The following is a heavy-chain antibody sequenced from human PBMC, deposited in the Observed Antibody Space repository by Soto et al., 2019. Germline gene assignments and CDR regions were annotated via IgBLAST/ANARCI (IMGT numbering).Heavy chain of an antibody. J-gene: IGHJ4*02. CDR1: GYSFTSYW. Sequence: ESLKISCKGSGYSFTSYWIGWVRQMPGKGLGWMGIIYPGDSDIRSSPSFQGQVTISADKSISTAYLQWSSLKASDTAMYYCARSGQMATIPLNSWGQGTLGTVVS. CDR3: ARSGQMATIPLNS. V-gene: IGHV5-51*01. D-gene: IGHD5-12*01. CDR2: IYPGDSDI.